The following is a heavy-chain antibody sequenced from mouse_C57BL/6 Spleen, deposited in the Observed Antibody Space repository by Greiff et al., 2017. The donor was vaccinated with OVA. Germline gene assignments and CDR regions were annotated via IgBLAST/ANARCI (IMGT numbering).Heavy chain of an antibody. V-gene: IGHV7-3*01. CDR3: ARVPNWDVNWSFDV. CDR2: FRNKANGYKT. Sequence: EVQLVESGGGLVQPGGSLSLSCAASGFTFTDYYLSWVRQPPGKALEWLGFFRNKANGYKTEYSASVKGWFTISRDNSQSILYLQLYALRAEDSATYYCARVPNWDVNWSFDVWGTGTTVTVSS. D-gene: IGHD4-1*01. J-gene: IGHJ1*03. CDR1: GFTFTDYY.